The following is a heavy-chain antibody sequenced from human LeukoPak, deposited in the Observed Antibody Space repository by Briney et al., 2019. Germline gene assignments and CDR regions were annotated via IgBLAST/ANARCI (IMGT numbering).Heavy chain of an antibody. Sequence: SVKVSCKASGGTFSSYAISWVRPAPGQGLEWMGGIIPIFGTANYAQKFQGRVTITADESTSTAYMELSSLRSEDTAVYYCARQRSYSSSFDYWGQGTLVTVSS. D-gene: IGHD6-6*01. V-gene: IGHV1-69*13. J-gene: IGHJ4*02. CDR2: IIPIFGTA. CDR1: GGTFSSYA. CDR3: ARQRSYSSSFDY.